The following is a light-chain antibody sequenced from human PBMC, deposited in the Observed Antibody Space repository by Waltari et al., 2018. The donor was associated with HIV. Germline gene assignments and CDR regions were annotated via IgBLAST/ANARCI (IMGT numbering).Light chain of an antibody. J-gene: IGKJ2*01. CDR1: QTLIHTDGKTY. CDR2: EVS. Sequence: DLVMTQTPLSLSVTCGPPVASACNACQTLIHTDGKTYLYWYIQRPSQSPQVLISEVSKRYAGVPDRFSGSGSGTHFTLKIARVEAEDVGSYYCIQSLHLLYTFGQGTKLEIK. V-gene: IGKV2D-29*02. CDR3: IQSLHLLYT.